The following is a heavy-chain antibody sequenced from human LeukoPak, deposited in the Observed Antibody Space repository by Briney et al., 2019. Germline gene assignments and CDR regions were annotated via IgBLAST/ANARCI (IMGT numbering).Heavy chain of an antibody. CDR3: AKARGATVNDPADY. J-gene: IGHJ4*02. V-gene: IGHV3-23*01. Sequence: GGSLRVSCAASGFSFTVYAMNWVRQARGKGLEWVSSFGGSGGGPWHAASVKGRFSISRDNSKNTLYLQMSSLSDEDTALYYCAKARGATVNDPADYWGQGILVTVSS. D-gene: IGHD1-26*01. CDR2: FGGSGGGP. CDR1: GFSFTVYA.